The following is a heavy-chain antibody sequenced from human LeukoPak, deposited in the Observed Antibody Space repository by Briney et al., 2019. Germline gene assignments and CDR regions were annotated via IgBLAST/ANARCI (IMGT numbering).Heavy chain of an antibody. CDR2: ISYDGSNK. J-gene: IGHJ4*02. V-gene: IGHV3-30-3*01. CDR1: GFTFSSYA. CDR3: AKEEGDYDFWSGSFLVDY. Sequence: GGSLRLSCAASGFTFSSYAMHWVRQAPGKGLEWVAVISYDGSNKYYADSVKGRFTISRDNSKNTLYLQMNSLRAEDTAVYYCAKEEGDYDFWSGSFLVDYWGQGTLVTVSS. D-gene: IGHD3-3*01.